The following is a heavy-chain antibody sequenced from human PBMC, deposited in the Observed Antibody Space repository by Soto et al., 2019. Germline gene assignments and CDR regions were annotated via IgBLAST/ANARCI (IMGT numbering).Heavy chain of an antibody. V-gene: IGHV3-23*01. D-gene: IGHD3-3*01. J-gene: IGHJ4*02. CDR1: GFTFSTYA. Sequence: GGSLRLSCAASGFTFSTYAMSWVRQAPGKGLEWVSAISGSGGSTYYADSVKGRFTISRDNSKNTLYLQMNTLGAEDTAVYYCAKDGGIYDFWSGPVDCWGQGTLVTVSS. CDR3: AKDGGIYDFWSGPVDC. CDR2: ISGSGGST.